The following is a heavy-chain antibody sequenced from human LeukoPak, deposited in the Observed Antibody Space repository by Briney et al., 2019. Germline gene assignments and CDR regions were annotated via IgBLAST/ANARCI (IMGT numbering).Heavy chain of an antibody. CDR1: GFTFSNYA. J-gene: IGHJ4*02. V-gene: IGHV3-23*01. D-gene: IGHD6-25*01. CDR3: AKGSRAAGYYFDY. CDR2: ISGSGGST. Sequence: GGSLRLSCAASGFTFSNYAMSWVRQAPGKGLEWVSGISGSGGSTYYADSVKGRFTISRDNSKNTLYLQMNSLRAEDTAVYYCAKGSRAAGYYFDYCGQGTLVTVSS.